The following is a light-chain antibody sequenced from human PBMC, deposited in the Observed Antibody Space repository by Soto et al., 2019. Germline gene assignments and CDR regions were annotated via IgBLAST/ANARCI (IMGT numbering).Light chain of an antibody. Sequence: QSALTQPASVSGSPGQSITISCTGGSSDIGGYNYVSWFQQHPGKAPKLMIYEVTNRPSGVSNRFSGSKSGSTASLTIPGLQAEDEADYYCSSYTSSNTLVFGTGTKVTVL. J-gene: IGLJ1*01. CDR1: SSDIGGYNY. CDR3: SSYTSSNTLV. V-gene: IGLV2-14*01. CDR2: EVT.